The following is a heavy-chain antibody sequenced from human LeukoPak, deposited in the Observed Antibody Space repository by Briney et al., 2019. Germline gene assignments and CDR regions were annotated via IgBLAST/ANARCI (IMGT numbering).Heavy chain of an antibody. V-gene: IGHV3-23*03. Sequence: GGSLRLSCGASGFTFRNYAMTWVRQAPGKGLEWVSSIEGDGSGTYYTDSARGRFIVSRDNSKNTLFLQMNRLRAEDAAVYYCAKDTPYGGFYYYYMDVWGKGTTVTVSS. D-gene: IGHD4-23*01. J-gene: IGHJ6*03. CDR2: IEGDGSGT. CDR1: GFTFRNYA. CDR3: AKDTPYGGFYYYYMDV.